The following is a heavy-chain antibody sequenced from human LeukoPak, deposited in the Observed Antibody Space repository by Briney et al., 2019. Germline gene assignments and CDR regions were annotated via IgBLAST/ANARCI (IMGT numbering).Heavy chain of an antibody. J-gene: IGHJ4*02. Sequence: SETLSLTCAAYGGPFSGYYWSWIRQPPGKGLEWIGEINHSGSTNYNPPLKSRVTISVDTSKNQFSLKLSSVTAADTAVYYCARVGVGATPFDYWGQGTLVTVSS. D-gene: IGHD1-26*01. V-gene: IGHV4-34*01. CDR1: GGPFSGYY. CDR2: INHSGST. CDR3: ARVGVGATPFDY.